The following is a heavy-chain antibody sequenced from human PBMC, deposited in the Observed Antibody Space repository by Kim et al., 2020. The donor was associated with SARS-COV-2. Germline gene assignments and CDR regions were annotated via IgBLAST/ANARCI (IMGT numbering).Heavy chain of an antibody. V-gene: IGHV3-30*07. J-gene: IGHJ4*02. D-gene: IGHD2-2*01. Sequence: SVRCRFTMSRDNSKNTLYLQMNGLIVEDTAVYSCARSMTVGSVPTATFDSWGQGTLVTVSS. CDR3: ARSMTVGSVPTATFDS.